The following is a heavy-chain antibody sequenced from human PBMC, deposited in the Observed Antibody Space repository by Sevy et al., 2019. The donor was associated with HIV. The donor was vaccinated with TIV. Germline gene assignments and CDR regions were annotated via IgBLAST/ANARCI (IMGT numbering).Heavy chain of an antibody. Sequence: GGSLRLSCAASGFTFSSFFMSWVRQAPGKGLEWVANIKQDGSEKYYVDSVKGRFTISRDNAKNSLYLQMNSLRAEDTAVYYCARGRIRYCSGGSCYGALYYFDYWGQGTLVTVSS. V-gene: IGHV3-7*03. D-gene: IGHD2-15*01. CDR3: ARGRIRYCSGGSCYGALYYFDY. CDR2: IKQDGSEK. CDR1: GFTFSSFF. J-gene: IGHJ4*02.